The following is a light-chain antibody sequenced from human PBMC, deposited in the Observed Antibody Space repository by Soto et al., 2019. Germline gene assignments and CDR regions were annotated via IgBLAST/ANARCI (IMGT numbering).Light chain of an antibody. CDR3: QQRGNWPLPWT. CDR2: NAS. V-gene: IGKV3-11*01. J-gene: IGKJ1*01. Sequence: EIVLTQSPATLSLSPGERATLSCRASQTVGNYLAWYQQKPGQVPRLLIYNASNRATGVPFRFSGSGSGTEFTLTISSLEPEDFAVYYCQQRGNWPLPWTFGQGAKVEI. CDR1: QTVGNY.